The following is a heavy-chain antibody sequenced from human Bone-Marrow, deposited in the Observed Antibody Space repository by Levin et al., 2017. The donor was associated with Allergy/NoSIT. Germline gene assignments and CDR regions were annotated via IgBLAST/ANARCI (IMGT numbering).Heavy chain of an antibody. CDR2: IFWDDDS. CDR3: VHSSFGFGDFLVFDS. CDR1: GFSFTTSGVG. J-gene: IGHJ4*02. V-gene: IGHV2-5*02. Sequence: SGPTLVKPTQTLTLTCTFSGFSFTTSGVGVGWIRQPPGKALEWLALIFWDDDSRYSPSLKNRLTISQDTSKSRVVLTMTNMDPMDTATYFCVHSSFGFGDFLVFDSWGQGTLVAVSA. D-gene: IGHD3-10*01.